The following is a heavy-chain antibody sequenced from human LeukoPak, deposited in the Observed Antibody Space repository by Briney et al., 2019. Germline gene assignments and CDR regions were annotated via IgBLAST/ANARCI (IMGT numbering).Heavy chain of an antibody. J-gene: IGHJ4*02. V-gene: IGHV1-18*01. D-gene: IGHD4-17*01. CDR2: ISAYNGNT. Sequence: ASVKVSCKASGYTFSIYGISWVRQAPGQGLEWMGWISAYNGNTNYAQKVQGRVTMTTDTSTSTAYMELRSLRSDDTAVYYCARGPSNDYGDYLHDFWGQGTLVTVSS. CDR1: GYTFSIYG. CDR3: ARGPSNDYGDYLHDF.